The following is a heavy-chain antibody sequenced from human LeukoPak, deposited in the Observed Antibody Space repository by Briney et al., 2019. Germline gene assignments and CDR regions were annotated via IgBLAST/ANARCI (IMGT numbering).Heavy chain of an antibody. CDR3: ARAVGDTVTLYYFDY. CDR1: GYTFTNYA. V-gene: IGHV7-4-1*02. J-gene: IGHJ4*02. CDR2: INTNTGNP. D-gene: IGHD4-17*01. Sequence: ASVNVSCKASGYTFTNYAMNWVRQAPGQGLEWMGWINTNTGNPTYAQGFTGRFVFSLDTSVSTAYLQISSLKAEDTAVYYCARAVGDTVTLYYFDYWGQGTLVTVSS.